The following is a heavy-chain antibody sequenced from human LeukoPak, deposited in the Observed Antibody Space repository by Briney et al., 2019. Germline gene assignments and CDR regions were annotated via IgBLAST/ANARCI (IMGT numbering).Heavy chain of an antibody. CDR3: ARAVAGTVYYGMDV. D-gene: IGHD6-19*01. CDR1: GYTFTSYD. Sequence: ASVKVSCKASGYTFTSYDINWVRQATGQGLEWMGWMNPNSGNTGYAQKFQGRVTMTRNTSISTAYMELSSLRSEDTAVYYCARAVAGTVYYGMDVWGQGTTVTVSS. V-gene: IGHV1-8*01. J-gene: IGHJ6*02. CDR2: MNPNSGNT.